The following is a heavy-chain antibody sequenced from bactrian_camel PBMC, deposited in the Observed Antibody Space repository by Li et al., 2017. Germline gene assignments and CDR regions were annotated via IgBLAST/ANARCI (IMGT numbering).Heavy chain of an antibody. V-gene: IGHV3S40*01. CDR1: GFTFSTYG. D-gene: IGHD6*01. CDR3: GAECLDGSGCPSSSGY. Sequence: VQLVESGGGSVQSGGSLRLSCAASGFTFSTYGMSWVRQAPGKGLEWVSSINSGGGSTYYADSVKGRFTISQDNAMNAVYLQMNSLKTEDTAMYYCGAECLDGSGCPSSSGYWGQGTQVTVS. CDR2: INSGGGST. J-gene: IGHJ6*01.